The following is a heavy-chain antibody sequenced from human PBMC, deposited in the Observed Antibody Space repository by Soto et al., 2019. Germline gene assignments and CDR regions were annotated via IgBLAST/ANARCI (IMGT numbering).Heavy chain of an antibody. CDR2: IKSKTDGGTT. D-gene: IGHD3-3*01. CDR1: GFTFSNAW. Sequence: GGSLRLSCAASGFTFSNAWMSWVRQAPGKGLEWVGHIKSKTDGGTTDYAATVKGRFTISRDDSKNTLYLQMNSLKTEDTAMYYCTTDPSMTIFGVVPDYWGQGTLVTVS. J-gene: IGHJ4*02. V-gene: IGHV3-15*01. CDR3: TTDPSMTIFGVVPDY.